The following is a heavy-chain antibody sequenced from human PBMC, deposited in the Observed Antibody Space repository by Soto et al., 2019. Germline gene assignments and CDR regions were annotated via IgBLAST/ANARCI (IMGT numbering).Heavy chain of an antibody. J-gene: IGHJ4*02. V-gene: IGHV3-66*01. Sequence: PGGSLRLSCAASGFTVSSNYMSWARQAPGKGLEWVSVIYSGGSTYYADSVKGRFTISRDNSKNTLYLQMNSLRAQDTAVYYCAKESQYNSSSILDYWGQGALVTVSS. D-gene: IGHD1-20*01. CDR3: AKESQYNSSSILDY. CDR1: GFTVSSNY. CDR2: IYSGGST.